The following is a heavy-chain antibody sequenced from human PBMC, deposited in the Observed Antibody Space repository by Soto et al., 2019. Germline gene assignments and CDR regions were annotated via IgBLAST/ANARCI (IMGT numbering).Heavy chain of an antibody. CDR1: GFTFSNYW. J-gene: IGHJ1*01. D-gene: IGHD3-9*01. Sequence: PGGSLRLSCAASGFTFSNYWMSWVRQAPGKGLEWVANIKEDGSERNYVDSVKGRFTISRDNAENSLFLHLSSLRVEDTAVYYCARYGTRADWWGLGTQVTVSS. V-gene: IGHV3-7*01. CDR3: ARYGTRADW. CDR2: IKEDGSER.